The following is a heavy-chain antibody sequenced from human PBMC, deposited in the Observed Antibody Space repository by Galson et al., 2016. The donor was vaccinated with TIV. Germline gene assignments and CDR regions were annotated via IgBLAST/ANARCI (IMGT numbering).Heavy chain of an antibody. Sequence: TLSLTCSDSGGSITSSDYYWSWIRQPPGKGLEWIGRIHTSGITNYNPSLKNRVTLSADTSENQISLKLDSVTAADTAVYYCARVPPAGHHWYFDLWGRGTLVTVSS. V-gene: IGHV4-61*02. J-gene: IGHJ2*01. CDR2: IHTSGIT. CDR3: ARVPPAGHHWYFDL. CDR1: GGSITSSDYY. D-gene: IGHD3-10*01.